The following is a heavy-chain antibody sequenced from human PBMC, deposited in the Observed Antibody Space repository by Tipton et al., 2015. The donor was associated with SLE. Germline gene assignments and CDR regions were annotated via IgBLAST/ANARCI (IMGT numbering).Heavy chain of an antibody. CDR2: IQNDGSNK. CDR1: GFTFSNYG. CDR3: ANSRFVPEAY. J-gene: IGHJ4*02. Sequence: GSLRLSCAASGFTFSNYGMHWVRQAPGKGLEWLTFIQNDGSNKYYADSVKGRFTISRDNSKNTVSLQMNNLRPEDTAVYYCANSRFVPEAYWGQGTLVTVSS. D-gene: IGHD3-3*01. V-gene: IGHV3-30*02.